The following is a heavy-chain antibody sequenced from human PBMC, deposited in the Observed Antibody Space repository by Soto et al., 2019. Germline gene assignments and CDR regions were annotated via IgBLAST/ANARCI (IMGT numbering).Heavy chain of an antibody. CDR1: GGTFSSYA. D-gene: IGHD5-12*01. CDR2: IIPIFGTA. Sequence: SVKVSCKASGGTFSSYAISWVRQAPGQGLEWMGGIIPIFGTANHAQKFQGRVTITADESTSTAYMELSSLRSEDTAVYYCATSNSGYVDIVATITDAFDICGQGTMVTV. V-gene: IGHV1-69*13. J-gene: IGHJ3*02. CDR3: ATSNSGYVDIVATITDAFDI.